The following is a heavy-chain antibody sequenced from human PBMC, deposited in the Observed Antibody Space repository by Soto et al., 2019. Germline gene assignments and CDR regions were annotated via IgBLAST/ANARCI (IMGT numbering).Heavy chain of an antibody. CDR1: GLTFSTHW. D-gene: IGHD4-4*01. CDR3: VTFSKQQLIEELFDS. J-gene: IGHJ4*02. Sequence: GGSLRLSCAASGLTFSTHWMSWVRQAPGRGLEWVANIKQDGSEKYYVDSVKGRFTISRDNTKKSLYLQMNSLRAEDTAVYYCVTFSKQQLIEELFDSCGRGTLVTVSS. CDR2: IKQDGSEK. V-gene: IGHV3-7*01.